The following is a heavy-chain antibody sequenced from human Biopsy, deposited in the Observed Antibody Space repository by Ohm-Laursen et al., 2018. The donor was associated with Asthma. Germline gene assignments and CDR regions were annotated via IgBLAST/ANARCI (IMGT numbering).Heavy chain of an antibody. CDR3: AKDTEGRYDFWSGLSYNYYGMDV. Sequence: SLRLSCTASGFTFGDYCMSWVRQVPGTGLEWVAAISSGSDYIFYADSVKGRFTISRDNSKNTLYLQMSSLRAEDTAVYYCAKDTEGRYDFWSGLSYNYYGMDVWGQGTTVTVSS. D-gene: IGHD3-3*01. CDR1: GFTFGDYC. V-gene: IGHV3-21*01. J-gene: IGHJ6*02. CDR2: ISSGSDYI.